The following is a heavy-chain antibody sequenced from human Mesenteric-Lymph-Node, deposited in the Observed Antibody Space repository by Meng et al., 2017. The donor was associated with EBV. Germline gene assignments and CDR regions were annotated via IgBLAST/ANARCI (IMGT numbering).Heavy chain of an antibody. CDR1: GGSFSGYY. J-gene: IGHJ4*02. CDR2: INHSGGT. CDR3: ARGPYSSYDY. D-gene: IGHD6-6*01. V-gene: IGHV4-34*01. Sequence: VQLRQWAGGLLKPSEPLSLPCACSGGSFSGYYWSWIRQPPGKGLEWIGEINHSGGTNYNPSLKSRVTISVDTSKNQFSLKLSSVTAADTAVYYCARGPYSSYDYWGQGTLVTVSS.